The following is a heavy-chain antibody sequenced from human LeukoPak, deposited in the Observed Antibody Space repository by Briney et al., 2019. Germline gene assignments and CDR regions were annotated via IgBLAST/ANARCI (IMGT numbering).Heavy chain of an antibody. CDR1: GFTFSIYA. CDR3: AARYYDFWSGYYTDGYYYYMDV. V-gene: IGHV3-23*01. Sequence: PGGSLRLSCAASGFTFSIYAMSWVRQTPGKGLEWVSAISGSGGSTYYADSVKGRFTISRDNSKNPLYLQMNSLRAEDTGVYYCAARYYDFWSGYYTDGYYYYMDVWGKGTTVTVSS. J-gene: IGHJ6*03. D-gene: IGHD3-3*01. CDR2: ISGSGGST.